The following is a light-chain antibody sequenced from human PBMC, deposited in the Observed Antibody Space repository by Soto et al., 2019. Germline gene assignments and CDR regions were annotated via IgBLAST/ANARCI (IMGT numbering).Light chain of an antibody. V-gene: IGKV3D-20*02. CDR3: HQRQSWPRT. CDR2: GAS. J-gene: IGKJ1*01. CDR1: QSVSNNY. Sequence: EIVLTQSPGALSLSPGERATLSCRASQSVSNNYLAWYQQKPGQAPRLLIYGASNRATGIPDRFSGSGSGTDFTLTISSLAPDDFAIYYCHQRQSWPRTFGQGTKVDIK.